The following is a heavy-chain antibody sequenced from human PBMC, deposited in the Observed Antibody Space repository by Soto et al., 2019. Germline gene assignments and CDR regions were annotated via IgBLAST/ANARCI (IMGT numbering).Heavy chain of an antibody. Sequence: ETLSLTCTVSGSDITTYYWSWLRQSPGKGLEWIGHIYDTGSTTYNPSLKSRVTISVDTSNKQFSLRLTSVTAADTAVYYCAKVSTEHIVVVTAISYWGQGTLVTVSS. V-gene: IGHV4-59*01. D-gene: IGHD2-21*02. CDR2: IYDTGST. J-gene: IGHJ4*02. CDR3: AKVSTEHIVVVTAISY. CDR1: GSDITTYY.